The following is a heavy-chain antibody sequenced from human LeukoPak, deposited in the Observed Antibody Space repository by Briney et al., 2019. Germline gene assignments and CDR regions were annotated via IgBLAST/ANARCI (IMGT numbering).Heavy chain of an antibody. Sequence: QPGGSLRLSCAASGFTFSTYAMSWVRQAPGKGLEWVSAIGGSGRSTYYADSVRGRFTISRDNSKNTLYLQMSSLRAEDTAVYYCATPIVGATRDFDYWGHGTLVTVSS. D-gene: IGHD1-26*01. CDR1: GFTFSTYA. V-gene: IGHV3-23*01. CDR2: IGGSGRST. CDR3: ATPIVGATRDFDY. J-gene: IGHJ4*01.